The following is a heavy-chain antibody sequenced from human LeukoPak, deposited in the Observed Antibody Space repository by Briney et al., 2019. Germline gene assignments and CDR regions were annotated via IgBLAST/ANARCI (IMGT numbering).Heavy chain of an antibody. CDR2: ITTNSGVT. D-gene: IGHD5-18*01. CDR3: ARVPGYSYDDYYFDV. J-gene: IGHJ6*03. CDR1: GYTFSGYD. Sequence: ASVKGSCKTSGYTFSGYDMRRVRQAPGHGLERRGWITTNSGVTNYAQKCQGRVTMTRDTSITTAYMDLSRLRSDDTAVYYCARVPGYSYDDYYFDVWGKGTTVTVSS. V-gene: IGHV1-2*02.